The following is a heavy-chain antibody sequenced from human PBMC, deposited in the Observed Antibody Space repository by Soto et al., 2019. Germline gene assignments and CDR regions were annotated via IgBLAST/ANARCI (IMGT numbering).Heavy chain of an antibody. Sequence: GGSLRLSCAASGFSLRDHALSWVRQAAGGGLEWVSGISGSEDRTNYADFVRGRFIISKDRAKNTLYLDMSGLRVDDTAVYFCGRTYTGGWGQGTQVTVSS. V-gene: IGHV3-23*01. CDR1: GFSLRDHA. CDR3: GRTYTGG. D-gene: IGHD3-10*01. CDR2: ISGSEDRT. J-gene: IGHJ4*02.